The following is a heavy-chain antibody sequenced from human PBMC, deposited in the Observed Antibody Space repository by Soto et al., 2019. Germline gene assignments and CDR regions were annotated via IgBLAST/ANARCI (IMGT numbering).Heavy chain of an antibody. V-gene: IGHV4-59*01. CDR1: GASMRGYY. D-gene: IGHD3-10*01. CDR3: ARAPRSGDCFDY. Sequence: PSETLSLTCAVCGASMRGYYWSWIRQPPGRGLEWIGYIYSGGSTFYNPSVYSRVSMSRDTSKSQFSLRLTSVTPADTAVYFCARAPRSGDCFDYWGQGTLVTVSS. J-gene: IGHJ4*02. CDR2: IYSGGST.